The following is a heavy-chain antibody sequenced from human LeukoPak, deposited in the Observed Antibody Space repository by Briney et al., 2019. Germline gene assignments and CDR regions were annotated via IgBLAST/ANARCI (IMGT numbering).Heavy chain of an antibody. V-gene: IGHV4-34*01. CDR1: GGSFSGYY. Sequence: SETLSLTCAVYGGSFSGYYWSWIRQPPGKGLEWIGEVNHSGSTNYNPSLKSRVTISVDTSKNQFSLKLSSVTAADTAVYYCARGRQIYCSGGSCYSMGQYYYYMDVWGKGTTVTVSS. CDR2: VNHSGST. J-gene: IGHJ6*03. D-gene: IGHD2-15*01. CDR3: ARGRQIYCSGGSCYSMGQYYYYMDV.